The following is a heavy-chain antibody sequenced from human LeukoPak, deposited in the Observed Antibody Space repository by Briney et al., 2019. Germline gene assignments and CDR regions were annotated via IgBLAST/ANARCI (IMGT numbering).Heavy chain of an antibody. CDR2: IYYSGST. CDR3: ARHPLGYYFDY. J-gene: IGHJ4*02. D-gene: IGHD7-27*01. V-gene: IGHV4-39*01. Sequence: WVRQPPGKGREWIGSIYYSGSTYYNPSLKSRVTMSVDTSKNQFSLKLRSVTAADTAVYFCARHPLGYYFDYWGQGTLVTASS.